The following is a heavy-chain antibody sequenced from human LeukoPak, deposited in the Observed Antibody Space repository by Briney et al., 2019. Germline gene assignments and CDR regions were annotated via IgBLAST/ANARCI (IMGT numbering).Heavy chain of an antibody. Sequence: SETLSLTCTVSGGSISSYYWSWIRQPPGKGLEWIGYIYYSGSTNYNPSLKSRVTISVATSKNQFSLRLSSVTAADTAVYYCARAYSGSYYDSGFDYWGQGTLVTVSS. CDR2: IYYSGST. CDR3: ARAYSGSYYDSGFDY. J-gene: IGHJ4*02. D-gene: IGHD1-26*01. V-gene: IGHV4-59*08. CDR1: GGSISSYY.